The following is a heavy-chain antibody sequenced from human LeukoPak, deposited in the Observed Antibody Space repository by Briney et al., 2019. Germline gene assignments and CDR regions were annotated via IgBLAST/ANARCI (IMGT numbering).Heavy chain of an antibody. CDR1: GGTFSSYA. CDR2: IIPIFGLA. J-gene: IGHJ5*02. CDR3: ARDPSSSSSTQEGP. D-gene: IGHD6-6*01. V-gene: IGHV1-69*04. Sequence: SVKVSCKASGGTFSSYAISWVRQAPGQGLEWMGRIIPIFGLANYAQKFQGRVTITADKSTSTAYMELSSLRSEDTAVYYCARDPSSSSSTQEGPWGQGTLVTVSS.